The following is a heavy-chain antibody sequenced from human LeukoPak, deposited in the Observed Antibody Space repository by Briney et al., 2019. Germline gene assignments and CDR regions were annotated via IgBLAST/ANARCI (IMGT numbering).Heavy chain of an antibody. V-gene: IGHV3-49*04. CDR2: IRSKAYGGTT. D-gene: IGHD3-3*01. CDR1: GFTFGDYA. J-gene: IGHJ4*02. CDR3: TRDDFWSGYYVY. Sequence: GGSLRLSCTASGFTFGDYAMSWVRQAPGKGLEWVGFIRSKAYGGTTEYAASVKGRFTISRDDSKSIAYLQMNSLKTEDTAVYYCTRDDFWSGYYVYWGQGTLVTVSS.